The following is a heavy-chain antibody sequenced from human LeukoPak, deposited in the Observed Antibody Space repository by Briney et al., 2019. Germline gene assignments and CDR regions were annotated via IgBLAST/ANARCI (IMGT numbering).Heavy chain of an antibody. V-gene: IGHV3-66*04. CDR3: ARQVGTISVYDY. CDR2: FYSGGTT. Sequence: GGSLRLSCAASGFTFSNNAMSWVRQAPGKGLEWVSAFYSGGTTYYADSVKGRFTISSDNSRNTLYLQMNSLRAEDTAVYYCARQVGTISVYDYWGQGTLVTVSS. D-gene: IGHD1-26*01. CDR1: GFTFSNNA. J-gene: IGHJ4*02.